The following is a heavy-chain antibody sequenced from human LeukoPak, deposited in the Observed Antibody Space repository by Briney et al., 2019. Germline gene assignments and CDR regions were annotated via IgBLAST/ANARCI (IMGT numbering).Heavy chain of an antibody. J-gene: IGHJ6*02. Sequence: ASVKVSCKGSGYTFTSYAMNWVRQAPGQGLEWIGWINTNTGNPTYAQGFTGRFVFSLDTSVSTAYLQISSLKAEDTAVYYCARGSSGWYAPGYYYGMDVWGQGTTVTVSS. CDR3: ARGSSGWYAPGYYYGMDV. CDR2: INTNTGNP. D-gene: IGHD6-19*01. V-gene: IGHV7-4-1*02. CDR1: GYTFTSYA.